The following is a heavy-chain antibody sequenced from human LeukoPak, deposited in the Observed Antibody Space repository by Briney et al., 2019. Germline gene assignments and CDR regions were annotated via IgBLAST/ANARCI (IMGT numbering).Heavy chain of an antibody. D-gene: IGHD3-10*01. V-gene: IGHV3-30*03. Sequence: GRSLRLSCAASGFPFSSYGMHWVRQAPGKGLEWVAVQSYDGSNEYYADSVKGRFTISRDNSKNTLYLQMNSLRVEDTAVYYCAGSWFYRDYFEYWGQGTLVTVSS. J-gene: IGHJ4*02. CDR1: GFPFSSYG. CDR2: QSYDGSNE. CDR3: AGSWFYRDYFEY.